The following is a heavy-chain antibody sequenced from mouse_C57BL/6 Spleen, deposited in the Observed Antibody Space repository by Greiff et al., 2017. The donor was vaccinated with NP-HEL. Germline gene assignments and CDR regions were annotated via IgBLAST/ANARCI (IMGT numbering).Heavy chain of an antibody. Sequence: QVQLQQSGAELAKPGASVKLSCKASGYTFTSYWMHWVKQRPGQGLEWIGYINPSSGYTKYNQKFKDKATLTADKSSSTAYMQLGSLTYEDSAVYYCARAYGCDEAWFAYWGQGTLVTVSA. CDR3: ARAYGCDEAWFAY. J-gene: IGHJ3*01. V-gene: IGHV1-7*01. CDR2: INPSSGYT. CDR1: GYTFTSYW. D-gene: IGHD2-2*01.